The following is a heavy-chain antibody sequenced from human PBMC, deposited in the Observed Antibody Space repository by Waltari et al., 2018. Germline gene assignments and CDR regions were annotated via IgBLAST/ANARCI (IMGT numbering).Heavy chain of an antibody. J-gene: IGHJ3*02. CDR1: GGTFSSYA. D-gene: IGHD3-16*01. Sequence: QVQLVQSGAEVKKPGSSVKVSCKASGGTFSSYAISWVRQAHGQGLEWMGGIIPIFGTANYAQKFQGRVTITTDESTSTAYMELSSLRSEDTAVYYCAREIALGGRGTVHAFDIWGQGTMVTVSS. CDR3: AREIALGGRGTVHAFDI. V-gene: IGHV1-69*05. CDR2: IIPIFGTA.